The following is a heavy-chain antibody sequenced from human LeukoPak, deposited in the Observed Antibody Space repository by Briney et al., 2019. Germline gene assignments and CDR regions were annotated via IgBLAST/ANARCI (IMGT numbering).Heavy chain of an antibody. CDR1: GFTFRTFD. D-gene: IGHD3-10*01. V-gene: IGHV3-23*01. Sequence: PGGSLRLSCAASGFTFRTFDMSWVRQTPGKGLERVSTLSCLDASCTEYYADSVKGRFSISRDSSKSTLSLQMNSLRVEDTAIYYCARDSEGCFDYWGQGTLITVSS. CDR2: LSCLDASCTE. J-gene: IGHJ4*02. CDR3: ARDSEGCFDY.